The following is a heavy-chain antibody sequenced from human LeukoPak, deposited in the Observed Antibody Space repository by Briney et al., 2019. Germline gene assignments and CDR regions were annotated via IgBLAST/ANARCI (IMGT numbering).Heavy chain of an antibody. CDR1: GYAFTSYD. Sequence: GASVKVSCKASGYAFTSYDINWVRQATGQGLEWMGWMNPNSGNTGYAQKFQGRVTMTRNTSISTAYMELSSLRSEDTAVYYCARVSRAAADISFEYWGQGTLVTVSS. CDR3: ARVSRAAADISFEY. J-gene: IGHJ4*02. V-gene: IGHV1-8*01. D-gene: IGHD6-13*01. CDR2: MNPNSGNT.